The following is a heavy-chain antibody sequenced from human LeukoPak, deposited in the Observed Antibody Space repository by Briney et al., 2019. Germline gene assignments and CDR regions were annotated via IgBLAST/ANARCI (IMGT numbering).Heavy chain of an antibody. CDR1: GFTFSSYW. J-gene: IGHJ4*02. V-gene: IGHV3-74*01. CDR3: AKEYCSNSVCHSLDY. D-gene: IGHD2-8*01. CDR2: INSDGSTT. Sequence: PGGSLRLSCAASGFTFSSYWMHWVRQAPGKGLVWVSNINSDGSTTTYADSVKGRFTISRDNAENTLYLQMNSLRAEDTAVYYCAKEYCSNSVCHSLDYWGQGTLVTVSS.